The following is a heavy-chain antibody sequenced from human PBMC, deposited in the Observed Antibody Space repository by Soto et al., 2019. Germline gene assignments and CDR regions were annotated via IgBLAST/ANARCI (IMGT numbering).Heavy chain of an antibody. J-gene: IGHJ4*02. V-gene: IGHV2-5*02. CDR3: AHAGDYDLLTFDH. CDR1: GFSLSTYHMG. D-gene: IGHD4-17*01. CDR2: IYWVDDK. Sequence: QITLKESGPTLVRPAQTLTLTCDFSGFSLSTYHMGVAWIRQPPGKALEWLALIYWVDDKRYSPSLKDRLAISKDTSSNQVVLTITNIDPGDSATYFCAHAGDYDLLTFDHWGPGTLVTVSS.